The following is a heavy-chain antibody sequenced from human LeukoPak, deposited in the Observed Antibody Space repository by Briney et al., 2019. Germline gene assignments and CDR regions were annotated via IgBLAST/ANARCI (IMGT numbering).Heavy chain of an antibody. D-gene: IGHD2-2*01. CDR1: GFTFSSYS. V-gene: IGHV3-21*01. J-gene: IGHJ5*02. Sequence: PRGSLRLSCAASGFTFSSYSMNWVRQAPGKGLEWVSSISSSSSYIYYADSVKGRFTISRDNAKNSLYLQMNSLRAEDTAIYYCARDSVTCTTTTCYGHWFDPWGQGTLVTVSS. CDR2: ISSSSSYI. CDR3: ARDSVTCTTTTCYGHWFDP.